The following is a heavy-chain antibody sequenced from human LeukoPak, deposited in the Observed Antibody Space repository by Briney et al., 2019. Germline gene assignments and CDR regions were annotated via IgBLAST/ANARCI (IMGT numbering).Heavy chain of an antibody. D-gene: IGHD2-2*01. CDR2: ISSSGNTI. CDR1: GFTFSDYY. CDR3: AKPPVPAASFY. V-gene: IGHV3-11*01. J-gene: IGHJ4*02. Sequence: GGSLRLSCAASGFTFSDYYMSWIRQAPGKGLQWVSYISSSGNTIYYADSVKGRFTISRDNSKNTLYLQMNSLRAEDTAVYYCAKPPVPAASFYWGQGTLVTVSS.